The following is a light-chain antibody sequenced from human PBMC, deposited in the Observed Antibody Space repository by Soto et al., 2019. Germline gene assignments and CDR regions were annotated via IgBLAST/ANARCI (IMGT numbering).Light chain of an antibody. CDR2: DVS. V-gene: IGLV2-14*01. J-gene: IGLJ1*01. Sequence: QSALTQPASVSGSPGQSITISCTGTSSDVGGYNYVSWYQQHPGKAPKLMIYDVSNRPSGVSNRFSGSKSGNTASLTISGLPAEDEADYYCSSYTSSSILYVFGTGTKLTVL. CDR1: SSDVGGYNY. CDR3: SSYTSSSILYV.